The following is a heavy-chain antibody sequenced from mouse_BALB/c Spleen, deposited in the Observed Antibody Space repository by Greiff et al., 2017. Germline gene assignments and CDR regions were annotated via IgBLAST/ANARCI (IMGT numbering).Heavy chain of an antibody. V-gene: IGHV5-6-3*01. D-gene: IGHD2-1*01. J-gene: IGHJ4*01. CDR2: INSNGGST. CDR3: ARDFYGNYHYYAMDY. CDR1: GFTFSSYG. Sequence: EVMLVESGGGLVQPGGSLKLSCAASGFTFSSYGMSWVRQTPDKRLELVATINSNGGSTYYPDSVKGRFTISRDNAKNTLYLQMSSLKSEDTAMYYCARDFYGNYHYYAMDYWGQGTSVTVSS.